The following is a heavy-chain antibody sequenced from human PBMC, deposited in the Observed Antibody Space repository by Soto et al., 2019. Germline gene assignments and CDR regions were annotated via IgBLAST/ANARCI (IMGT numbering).Heavy chain of an antibody. D-gene: IGHD3-3*01. J-gene: IGHJ4*01. V-gene: IGHV2-5*01. CDR1: GFSLSTSGVV. Sequence: SGPTRVNPTETVTLTCTFSGFSLSTSGVVVGWMRQPPGKALEWLALIYWNDDKRYSPSLKNRLTITKDTSKNQVVLTMTNMEPVDTATYYGVNTYSDWWSGLEYW. CDR3: VNTYSDWWSGLEY. CDR2: IYWNDDK.